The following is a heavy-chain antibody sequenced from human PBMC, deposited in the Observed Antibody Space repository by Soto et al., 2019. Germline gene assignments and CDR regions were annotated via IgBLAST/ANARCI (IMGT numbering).Heavy chain of an antibody. CDR1: GGCISSGGYY. Sequence: PSETLSLTCAVSGGCISSGGYYWSWIRQHPGKGLEWIGYIYYSGSTYYNPSLKSRVTISVDTSKNQFSLKLSSVTAADTAVYYFARRYCSSTNCYAENLFDPWGQGTLVTVSS. J-gene: IGHJ5*02. CDR3: ARRYCSSTNCYAENLFDP. V-gene: IGHV4-31*11. D-gene: IGHD2-2*01. CDR2: IYYSGST.